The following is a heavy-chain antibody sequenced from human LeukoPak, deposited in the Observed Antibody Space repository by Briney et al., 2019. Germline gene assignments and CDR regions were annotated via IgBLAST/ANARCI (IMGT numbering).Heavy chain of an antibody. Sequence: PSGTLSLTCAVSGGSISSSNWWSWVRQPPGQGLEWIGEIYHSGSTNYNPSLKSRVTISVDTSKNQFSLKLSSVTAADTAVYYCARERSGYYSAWGQGTLVTVSS. CDR3: ARERSGYYSA. CDR1: GGSISSSNW. CDR2: IYHSGST. V-gene: IGHV4-4*02. J-gene: IGHJ4*02. D-gene: IGHD3-22*01.